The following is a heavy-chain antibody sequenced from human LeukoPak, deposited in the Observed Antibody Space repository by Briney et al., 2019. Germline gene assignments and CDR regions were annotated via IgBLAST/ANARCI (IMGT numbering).Heavy chain of an antibody. V-gene: IGHV3-7*03. CDR3: ARDNPPDY. J-gene: IGHJ4*02. CDR2: IKQDGSEK. CDR1: GFTFSSPW. Sequence: GGSLRLSCVASGFTFSSPWMSWVRQAPGKGLEWVANIKQDGSEKSYVESVRGRFTISRDNAKNSLYLQLNSLRAEDTALYYCARDNPPDYWGQGTLVTVSS.